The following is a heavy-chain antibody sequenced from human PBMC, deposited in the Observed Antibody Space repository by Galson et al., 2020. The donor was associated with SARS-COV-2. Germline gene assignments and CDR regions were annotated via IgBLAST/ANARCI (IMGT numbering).Heavy chain of an antibody. CDR2: NYYSGST. CDR3: AREVRFLEWSYYYYYMDV. J-gene: IGHJ6*03. D-gene: IGHD3-3*01. V-gene: IGHV4-59*01. CDR1: GGSISSYY. Sequence: SETLSLTCTVYGGSISSYYWSWIRQPPGKGLEWIGYNYYSGSTNYNPSLKSRVPISVDTPKNQFSLKLSSVTAADTAVYYCAREVRFLEWSYYYYYMDVWGKGTTVTVSS.